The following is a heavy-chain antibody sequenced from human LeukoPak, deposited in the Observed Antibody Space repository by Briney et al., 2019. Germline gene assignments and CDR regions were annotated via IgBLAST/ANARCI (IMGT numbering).Heavy chain of an antibody. D-gene: IGHD2-2*01. CDR3: ARGALGYCSSTSCYKFDY. CDR2: IYPGDSDT. Sequence: GESLKISCKGSGYSFTSYWIGWVRQMPGKGLEWMGIIYPGDSDTRYSPSFQGQVTISADKSISTAYLQWSSLKASDTAMYYCARGALGYCSSTSCYKFDYWGQGTLVTVSS. J-gene: IGHJ4*02. V-gene: IGHV5-51*01. CDR1: GYSFTSYW.